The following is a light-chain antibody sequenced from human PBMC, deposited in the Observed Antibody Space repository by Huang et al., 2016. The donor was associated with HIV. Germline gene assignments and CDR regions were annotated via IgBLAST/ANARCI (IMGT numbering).Light chain of an antibody. CDR2: DAS. CDR1: QSISRF. V-gene: IGKV3-11*01. CDR3: QRRSDRPPPYT. J-gene: IGKJ2*01. Sequence: EIVLTQSPAILSLSPGETATLSCRASQSISRFLAWYQQRPGQAPRLLIYDASSRATGIQARFSGSGSGTDFTRTISSLEPEDFAVYYCQRRSDRPPPYTFGTGTKLEIK.